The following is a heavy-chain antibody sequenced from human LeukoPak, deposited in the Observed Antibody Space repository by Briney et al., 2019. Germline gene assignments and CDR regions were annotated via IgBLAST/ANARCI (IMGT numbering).Heavy chain of an antibody. CDR2: IYTSESN. Sequence: SETLSLTCSVSGDSISSGSYYWIWIPQPAGKGLECIGRIYTSESNNYNPSLRSRVTMSVDTSKNQFSLKLSSVTAADTAVYYCARTTEAHSWRTRYYDYYMDVWGKGNTVTVSS. J-gene: IGHJ6*03. CDR3: ARTTEAHSWRTRYYDYYMDV. D-gene: IGHD6-13*01. CDR1: GDSISSGSYY. V-gene: IGHV4-61*02.